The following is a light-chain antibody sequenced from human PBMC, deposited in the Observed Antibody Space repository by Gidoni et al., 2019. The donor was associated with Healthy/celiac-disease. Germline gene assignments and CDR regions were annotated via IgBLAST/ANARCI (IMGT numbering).Light chain of an antibody. CDR2: GAS. CDR3: QQYNNWPPQLT. J-gene: IGKJ4*01. Sequence: EIVMTQYPATLSVSPGERATLSCRASQSVSSNLAWYQQTPGQAPRLLIYGASTRATGIPARFSGSGSGTEFTLTISSLQSEDFAVYYCQQYNNWPPQLTFGGGTKVEIK. V-gene: IGKV3-15*01. CDR1: QSVSSN.